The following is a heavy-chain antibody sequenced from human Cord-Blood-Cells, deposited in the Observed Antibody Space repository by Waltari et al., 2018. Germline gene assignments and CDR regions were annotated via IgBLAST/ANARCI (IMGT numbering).Heavy chain of an antibody. J-gene: IGHJ3*02. CDR2: ISYDGSNK. CDR1: GFTFSSYG. D-gene: IGHD1-1*01. Sequence: QVQLVESGGGVVQPGRSLRLSCAAGGFTFSSYGMLRVCQAPGKGLEWVAVISYDGSNKYYADSVKGRFTISRDNSKNTLYLQMNSLRAEDTAVYYCAKAQTVHAFDIWGQGTMVTVSS. CDR3: AKAQTVHAFDI. V-gene: IGHV3-30*18.